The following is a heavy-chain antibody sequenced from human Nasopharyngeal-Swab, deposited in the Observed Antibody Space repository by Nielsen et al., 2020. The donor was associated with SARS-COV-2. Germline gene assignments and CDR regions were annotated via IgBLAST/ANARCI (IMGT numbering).Heavy chain of an antibody. J-gene: IGHJ4*02. CDR3: ARDAPAHYGAFY. CDR2: ISAVDGKT. Sequence: GESLKISCAASGFTFSAYEMSWVRQAPGKGLEWVALISAVDGKTFYADSVKGRFSISRDSSKNTLYLQMDSLRGEDTAVYYCARDAPAHYGAFYWGQGTLVTVSS. D-gene: IGHD4-17*01. CDR1: GFTFSAYE. V-gene: IGHV3-23*01.